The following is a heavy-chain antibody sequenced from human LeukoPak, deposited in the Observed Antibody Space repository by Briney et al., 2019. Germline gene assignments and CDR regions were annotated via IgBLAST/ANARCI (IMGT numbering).Heavy chain of an antibody. CDR2: INSDGSST. V-gene: IGHV3-74*01. J-gene: IGHJ4*02. CDR3: ASGGPVTPLDY. D-gene: IGHD4-23*01. Sequence: GGSLRLSCAASGFTFSSYWMHWVRQAPGKGLVWVSRINSDGSSTSYADSVKGRFTISRDNAKNTLYLQMNSLRAEDTAVYYCASGGPVTPLDYWGQGTLVTVSS. CDR1: GFTFSSYW.